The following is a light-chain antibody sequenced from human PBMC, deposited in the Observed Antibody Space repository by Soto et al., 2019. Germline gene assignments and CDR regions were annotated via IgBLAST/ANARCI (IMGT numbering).Light chain of an antibody. CDR3: SSYTSSSTLYV. CDR2: DVS. CDR1: SSDVGGYNY. J-gene: IGLJ1*01. V-gene: IGLV2-14*01. Sequence: QSALTQPASVSGSPGQSITISCTGTSSDVGGYNYVSWYQQHPGKAPKLTIYDVSNRPSGVSNRLSGSKSGNTASLTISGLQAEDEADYYCSSYTSSSTLYVFGTGTKVTVL.